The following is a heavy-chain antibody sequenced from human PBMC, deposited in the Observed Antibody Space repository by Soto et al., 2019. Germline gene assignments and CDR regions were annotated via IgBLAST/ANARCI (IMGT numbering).Heavy chain of an antibody. CDR1: GFTFSSYA. CDR2: VSFHGNNK. D-gene: IGHD1-26*01. Sequence: QVQLVESGGGVVQPGTSLTLSCVGSGFTFSSYAFHWIRQAPGKGLEWVATVSFHGNNKDYGESVKGRFSVSRDNVKNSLYLQMTAVRPEDTAVYFCAKLMGSGRALGGFDPWGQGTLVSVSS. CDR3: AKLMGSGRALGGFDP. V-gene: IGHV3-30*18. J-gene: IGHJ5*02.